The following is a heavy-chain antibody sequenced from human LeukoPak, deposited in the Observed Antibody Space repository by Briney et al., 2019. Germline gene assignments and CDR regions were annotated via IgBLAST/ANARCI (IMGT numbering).Heavy chain of an antibody. CDR1: GFTFSSYG. V-gene: IGHV3-30*18. CDR3: AKPTAGL. J-gene: IGHJ4*02. Sequence: GGSLRLSCAASGFTFSSYGMHWVRQAPGKGLEWVAVISYDGSNKYYADSVEGRFTISRDNSKNTLYLQMNSLRAEDTAVYYCAKPTAGLWGQGTLVTVSS. CDR2: ISYDGSNK.